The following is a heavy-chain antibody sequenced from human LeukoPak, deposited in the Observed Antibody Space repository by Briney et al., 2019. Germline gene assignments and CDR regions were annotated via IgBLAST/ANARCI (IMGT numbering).Heavy chain of an antibody. CDR1: GLTFSSYG. V-gene: IGHV3-30*18. CDR2: ISYDGSNK. Sequence: GGSLRLSCAASGLTFSSYGMHWVRQAPGKGLEWVAVISYDGSNKYYADSVKGRFTISRDNSKNTLYLQMNSLRAGDTAVYYCAKESGDYSVDYWGQGTLVTVSS. J-gene: IGHJ4*02. D-gene: IGHD7-27*01. CDR3: AKESGDYSVDY.